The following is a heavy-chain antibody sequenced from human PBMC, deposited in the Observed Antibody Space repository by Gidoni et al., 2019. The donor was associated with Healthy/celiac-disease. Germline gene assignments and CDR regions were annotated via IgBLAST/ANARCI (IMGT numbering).Heavy chain of an antibody. Sequence: QLKLQESGPGLVKPSETLSLTCTVSGGSISSSSYYWCWIRQRPVKWLEWIGSIYYSGLTYYNPSLKSRVTISVDTSKNQFSLKLISGTASDTAVYYCATGYSYPYFDYWGHGTLFTVSS. CDR2: IYYSGLT. D-gene: IGHD5-18*01. CDR1: GGSISSSSYY. CDR3: ATGYSYPYFDY. J-gene: IGHJ4*01. V-gene: IGHV4-39*01.